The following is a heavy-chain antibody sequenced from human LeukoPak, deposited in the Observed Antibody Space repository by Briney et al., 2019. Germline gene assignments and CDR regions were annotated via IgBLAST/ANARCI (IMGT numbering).Heavy chain of an antibody. CDR2: ISGSGGST. CDR3: AKGGRLLWFGELLSPLGGWNYMDV. V-gene: IGHV3-23*01. Sequence: GGSLRLSCAASGFTFSSYAMSWVRQAPGKGLEWVSAISGSGGSTYYADSVKGRFTISRDNSKNTLYLQMNSLRAEDTAVYYCAKGGRLLWFGELLSPLGGWNYMDVWGKGTTVTASS. CDR1: GFTFSSYA. J-gene: IGHJ6*03. D-gene: IGHD3-10*01.